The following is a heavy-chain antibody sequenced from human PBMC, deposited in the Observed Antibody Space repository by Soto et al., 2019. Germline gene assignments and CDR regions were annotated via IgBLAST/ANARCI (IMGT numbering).Heavy chain of an antibody. CDR1: GFTFSGSW. V-gene: IGHV3-74*03. Sequence: EVQLVESGGGLVQPGGSLRLSCAASGFTFSGSWMHWVRQAPGKGLVWVSRISSAGSSTTYADSVKGRFTISRDNAKNMLYLQMNRLRAEDTAVYYCATAGTGTFTYWGQGTLATVSS. CDR3: ATAGTGTFTY. J-gene: IGHJ4*02. CDR2: ISSAGSST. D-gene: IGHD1-1*01.